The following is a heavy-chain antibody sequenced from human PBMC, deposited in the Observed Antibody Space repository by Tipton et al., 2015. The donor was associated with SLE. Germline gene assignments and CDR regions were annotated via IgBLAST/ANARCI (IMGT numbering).Heavy chain of an antibody. Sequence: TLSLTCAVYGGSFSGYHWSWIRQPPGKGLEWIGEINHSGSTNYNPSLKSRVTISVDTSKNQFSLKLSSVTAADTAVYYCARVRPPLSIFGVVKGTDYYYMDVWGKGATVTVSS. CDR3: ARVRPPLSIFGVVKGTDYYYMDV. CDR2: INHSGST. CDR1: GGSFSGYH. D-gene: IGHD3-3*01. J-gene: IGHJ6*03. V-gene: IGHV4-34*01.